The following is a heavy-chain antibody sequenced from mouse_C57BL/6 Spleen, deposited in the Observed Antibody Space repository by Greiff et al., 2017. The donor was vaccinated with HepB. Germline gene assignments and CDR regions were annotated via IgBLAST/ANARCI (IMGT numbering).Heavy chain of an antibody. CDR1: GFSLTSYG. V-gene: IGHV2-6*01. CDR3: ARRNWDLYWYFDV. D-gene: IGHD4-1*01. Sequence: VKLMESGPGLVAPSQSLSITCTVSGFSLTSYGVDWVRQSPGKGLEWLGVIWGVGSTNYNSALKSRLSISKDNSKSQVFLKMNSLQTDDTAMYYCARRNWDLYWYFDVWGTGTTVTVSS. J-gene: IGHJ1*03. CDR2: IWGVGST.